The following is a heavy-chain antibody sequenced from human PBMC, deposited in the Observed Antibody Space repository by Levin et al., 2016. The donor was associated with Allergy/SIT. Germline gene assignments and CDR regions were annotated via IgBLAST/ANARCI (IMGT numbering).Heavy chain of an antibody. CDR3: ARLEGPLVEYYFDY. Sequence: ASVKVSCKASGYTFSDYYMHWVRQAPGQGLEWMGWINPNSGGTNYAQKFQGRVTMTRDTSTSTAYMELSRLRSDDTAVYYCARLEGPLVEYYFDYWGQGTLVTVSS. CDR1: GYTFSDYY. V-gene: IGHV1-2*02. J-gene: IGHJ4*02. CDR2: INPNSGGT. D-gene: IGHD1-26*01.